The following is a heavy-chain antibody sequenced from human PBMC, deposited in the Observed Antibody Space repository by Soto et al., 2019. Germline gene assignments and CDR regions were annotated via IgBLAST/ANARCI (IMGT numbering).Heavy chain of an antibody. J-gene: IGHJ6*02. CDR1: GYRFSSYW. D-gene: IGHD2-8*01. Sequence: PGESLKISCKGSGYRFSSYWISWFLQMRVKGLEWMGIIYPGDSDTRYSPSFQGQVTMSVDKSNSTAYLHWSGLKASDTAMYFCARQGSNGAYYYYGMDVWGQGTTVTVSS. CDR3: ARQGSNGAYYYYGMDV. CDR2: IYPGDSDT. V-gene: IGHV5-51*01.